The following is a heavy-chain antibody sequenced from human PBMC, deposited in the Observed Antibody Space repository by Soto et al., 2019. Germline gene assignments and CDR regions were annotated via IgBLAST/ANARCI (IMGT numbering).Heavy chain of an antibody. Sequence: QVQLQESGPGLVKPSETLSLTCTVSGGSISRYYWSWIRQPPGKGLEWIGYIYYSGRTNYNPSLKSRVTISVDTSKNQFSLKLSYVTAADTAVYYCARGYCSSTSCYIWDNWFDPWGQGTLVTVSS. CDR3: ARGYCSSTSCYIWDNWFDP. CDR2: IYYSGRT. CDR1: GGSISRYY. D-gene: IGHD2-2*02. V-gene: IGHV4-59*01. J-gene: IGHJ5*02.